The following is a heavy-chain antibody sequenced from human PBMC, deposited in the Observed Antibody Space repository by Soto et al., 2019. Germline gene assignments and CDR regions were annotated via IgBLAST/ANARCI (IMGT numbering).Heavy chain of an antibody. CDR1: GFSLTTGKMG. CDR3: ARMNVDSYQFYYAMDV. D-gene: IGHD4-17*01. J-gene: IGHJ6*02. CDR2: IFSDNER. Sequence: KSGPTLVNPTETLTLTCTVSGFSLTTGKMGVSWIRQPPGKALEWLAHIFSDNERSYSTSLQGRLTISKDTSGSQVVLSMTNVDPVDTATYYCARMNVDSYQFYYAMDVWGQGTTVTVPS. V-gene: IGHV2-26*01.